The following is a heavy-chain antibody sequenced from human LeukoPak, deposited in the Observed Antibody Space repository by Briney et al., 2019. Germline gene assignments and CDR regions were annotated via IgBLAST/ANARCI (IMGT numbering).Heavy chain of an antibody. J-gene: IGHJ5*02. V-gene: IGHV3-74*01. D-gene: IGHD4-23*01. CDR3: ARDWDGGNSGDWFDP. CDR2: INSDGSST. CDR1: GFTVSSYW. Sequence: LPGGSLRLSCAASGFTVSSYWMHWVRQAPGKGLVWVSRINSDGSSTSYADSVKGRFTISRDNAKNTLYLQMNSLRAEDTAVYYCARDWDGGNSGDWFDPWGQGTLVTVSS.